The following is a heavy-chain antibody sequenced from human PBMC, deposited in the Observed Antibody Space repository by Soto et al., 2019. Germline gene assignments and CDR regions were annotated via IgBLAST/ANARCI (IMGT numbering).Heavy chain of an antibody. CDR3: ARDDEQTLGMDV. CDR2: MNPNSGTA. J-gene: IGHJ6*02. Sequence: SVKVSCKASGYTFTSYDINWVRQATGQGLEWMGWMNPNSGTANYAQKFQGRVTITADESTSTAYMELSSLRSEDTAVYYCARDDEQTLGMDVWGQGTTVTVSS. CDR1: GYTFTSYD. V-gene: IGHV1-69*13.